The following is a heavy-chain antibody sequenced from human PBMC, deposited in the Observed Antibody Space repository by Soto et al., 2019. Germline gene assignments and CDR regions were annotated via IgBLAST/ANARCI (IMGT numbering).Heavy chain of an antibody. J-gene: IGHJ4*02. D-gene: IGHD1-26*01. CDR3: ARGGAATAKGFDY. CDR2: INSDGSST. Sequence: PGGSLRLSCAASGFTFSSYWMHWVRQAPGKGLVWVSRINSDGSSTTYADSVKGRFTISRDNAKSTLYLQVSSLRAEDTAVYYCARGGAATAKGFDYWGQGALVTVSS. V-gene: IGHV3-74*01. CDR1: GFTFSSYW.